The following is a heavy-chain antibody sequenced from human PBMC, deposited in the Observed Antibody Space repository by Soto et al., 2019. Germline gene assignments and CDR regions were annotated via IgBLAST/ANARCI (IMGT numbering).Heavy chain of an antibody. CDR3: TRQSCTGGSCYGK. J-gene: IGHJ4*02. CDR1: GFTLSGSA. V-gene: IGHV3-73*01. CDR2: IRSKANSYAT. Sequence: EVQLVESGGGLVQPGGSLKLSCAASGFTLSGSARHWVRQASGIGLEWVGRIRSKANSYATAYAASVKGRFTISRDDSKNTAYLQMNSLKTEDTAEYYCTRQSCTGGSCYGKWGQGTLVTVSS. D-gene: IGHD2-15*01.